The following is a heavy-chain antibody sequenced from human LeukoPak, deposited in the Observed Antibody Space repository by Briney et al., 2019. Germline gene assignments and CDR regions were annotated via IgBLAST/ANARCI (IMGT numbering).Heavy chain of an antibody. V-gene: IGHV3-11*01. Sequence: PGGSLSLSCAASGFTFSDYYMSWIRQAPGKGLGGVSYISSSGSTIYYADSVKGRFTISRDNAKNSLYLQMNSLRAEDTAVYYCAGNYYGSGSYYNPLDYWGQGTLVTVSS. CDR1: GFTFSDYY. CDR3: AGNYYGSGSYYNPLDY. J-gene: IGHJ4*02. D-gene: IGHD3-10*01. CDR2: ISSSGSTI.